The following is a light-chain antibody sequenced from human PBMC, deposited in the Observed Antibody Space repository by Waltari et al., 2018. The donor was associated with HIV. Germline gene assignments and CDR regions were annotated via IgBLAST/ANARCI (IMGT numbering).Light chain of an antibody. CDR2: DVS. V-gene: IGLV2-14*01. J-gene: IGLJ1*01. CDR1: SSDVGGYNY. Sequence: QSALTQPAYVSGSPGQSITISCTGTSSDVGGYNYVSWYQQHPGKAPKLMIYDVSNRPSGVSNRFSGSKSGNTASLTISGLQAEDEADYYCSSYTSSSTPCVFGTGTKVTVL. CDR3: SSYTSSSTPCV.